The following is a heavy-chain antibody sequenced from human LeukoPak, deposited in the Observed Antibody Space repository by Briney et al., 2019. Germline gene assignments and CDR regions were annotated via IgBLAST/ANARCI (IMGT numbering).Heavy chain of an antibody. CDR3: AKDFSLVATIFDY. D-gene: IGHD5-12*01. CDR2: ISGSGGST. V-gene: IGHV3-23*01. J-gene: IGHJ4*02. Sequence: GGSLRLSCAASGFSFSSYAMSWVRQAPGQGLEWVSSISGSGGSTYYADSVKGRFTLSRDNSKNTLYLQMDSLRAEDTAVYYCAKDFSLVATIFDYWGQGTWSPSPQ. CDR1: GFSFSSYA.